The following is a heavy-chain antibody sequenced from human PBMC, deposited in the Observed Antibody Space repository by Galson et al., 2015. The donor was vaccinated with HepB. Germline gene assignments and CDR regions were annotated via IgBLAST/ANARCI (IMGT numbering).Heavy chain of an antibody. CDR3: ARDLWVGSNADDY. D-gene: IGHD1-26*01. CDR2: INPNNGDT. V-gene: IGHV1-2*06. J-gene: IGHJ4*02. CDR1: GYTFTTYY. Sequence: SVKVSCKASGYTFTTYYMYWVRQAPGQGLEWMGRINPNNGDTNYAQKFQGRVTMTRDTSISTAHMELTRLTSDDTAVYYCARDLWVGSNADDYWGQGTLVTVSS.